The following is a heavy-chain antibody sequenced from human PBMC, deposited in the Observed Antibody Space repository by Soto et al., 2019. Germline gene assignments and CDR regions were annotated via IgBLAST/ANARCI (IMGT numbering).Heavy chain of an antibody. CDR2: IYHTGST. CDR1: GYSISNGYY. Sequence: KASETLSLTCAVSGYSISNGYYWGWIRQPPGKGLEWIGSIYHTGSTYYNPSLKSRVTISADTSKNQFSLKLSSVTAADTAVYYCARRHSSNWYGLDYWGQGTLVTVSS. CDR3: ARRHSSNWYGLDY. J-gene: IGHJ4*02. V-gene: IGHV4-38-2*01. D-gene: IGHD6-13*01.